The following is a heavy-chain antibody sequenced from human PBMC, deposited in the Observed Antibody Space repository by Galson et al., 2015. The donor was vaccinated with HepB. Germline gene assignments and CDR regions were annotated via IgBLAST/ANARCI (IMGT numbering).Heavy chain of an antibody. CDR3: AQDLTYYYGSGSYFVGMDV. J-gene: IGHJ6*02. CDR2: ISWNSDFT. Sequence: SLRLSCAASGFTFEDYATHWVRQVPGKGLEWVSGISWNSDFTGYAESVRGRFTISRDNARYSLYLQMNSLRTEDTASYYCAQDLTYYYGSGSYFVGMDVWGQGTTVTVSS. V-gene: IGHV3-9*01. D-gene: IGHD3-10*01. CDR1: GFTFEDYA.